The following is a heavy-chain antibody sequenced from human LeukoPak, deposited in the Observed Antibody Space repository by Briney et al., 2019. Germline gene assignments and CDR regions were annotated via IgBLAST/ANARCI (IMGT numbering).Heavy chain of an antibody. V-gene: IGHV3-23*01. D-gene: IGHD5-18*01. J-gene: IGHJ4*02. CDR2: ISDHNT. CDR1: GFSFSSYA. CDR3: AKGRDSYGYGDFDY. Sequence: PGGSLRLSCAVSGFSFSSYAMGWVRQAPGKGLEWVSIISDHNTWYAYSVKGRFTISRDNSKNTLYLQMNSLRGEDTAVYYCAKGRDSYGYGDFDYWGQGTLVTVSS.